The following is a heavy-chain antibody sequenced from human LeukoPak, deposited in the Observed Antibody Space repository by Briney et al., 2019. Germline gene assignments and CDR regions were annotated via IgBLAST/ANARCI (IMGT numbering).Heavy chain of an antibody. CDR2: IYYSGST. D-gene: IGHD6-6*01. Sequence: SETLSLTCTVSGGSISSYYWSWIRQPPGKGLEWIGYIYYSGSTNYNPSLRSRVTMSVDTSKNQFSLKLSSVTAADTAVYYCARTGGGSSSVYYYGMDVWGQGTTVTVSS. CDR3: ARTGGGSSSVYYYGMDV. J-gene: IGHJ6*02. CDR1: GGSISSYY. V-gene: IGHV4-59*12.